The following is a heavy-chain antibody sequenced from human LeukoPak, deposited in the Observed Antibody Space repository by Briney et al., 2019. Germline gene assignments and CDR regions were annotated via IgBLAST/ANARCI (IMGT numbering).Heavy chain of an antibody. Sequence: GGSLRLSCAASGFTFSCYSMSWVRQAPGKGLEWVSYISSSSSAMYYADSMKGRFTISRDNAKNTLYLQMNSLRAEDTAVYYCARDQSIAGPTTADYWGQGTLVTVSS. V-gene: IGHV3-48*04. CDR2: ISSSSSAM. CDR3: ARDQSIAGPTTADY. D-gene: IGHD1-26*01. J-gene: IGHJ4*02. CDR1: GFTFSCYS.